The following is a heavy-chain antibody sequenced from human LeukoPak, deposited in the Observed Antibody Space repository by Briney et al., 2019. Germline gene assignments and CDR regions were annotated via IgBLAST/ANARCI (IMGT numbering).Heavy chain of an antibody. CDR3: ARSFTSSSIDY. V-gene: IGHV6-1*01. CDR2: TYYRSKWYN. CDR1: GDSVCSYCAA. J-gene: IGHJ4*02. D-gene: IGHD2-2*01. Sequence: SQTLSLTCAISGDSVCSYCAAWNWITQSPSRGLEWLGRTYYRSKWYNDYAVSVKSRITINPDTSKNQFSLQLNSVTPEDTAVYYCARSFTSSSIDYWVQGTLVTVSS.